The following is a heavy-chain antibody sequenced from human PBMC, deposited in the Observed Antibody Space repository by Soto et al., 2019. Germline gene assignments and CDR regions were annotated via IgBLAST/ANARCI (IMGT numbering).Heavy chain of an antibody. CDR2: INHSGST. J-gene: IGHJ4*02. V-gene: IGHV4-34*01. D-gene: IGHD3-10*01. Sequence: QVQLQQWGAGLLKPSETLSLTCAVYGGSFSGYYWSWIRQPPGKGLEWLGEINHSGSTNYNPSLKSRVTLAVDTSKNQFSLKLSSVTAADTAVYYCARTRHYYGSGSSLWFDYWGQGTLVTVSS. CDR1: GGSFSGYY. CDR3: ARTRHYYGSGSSLWFDY.